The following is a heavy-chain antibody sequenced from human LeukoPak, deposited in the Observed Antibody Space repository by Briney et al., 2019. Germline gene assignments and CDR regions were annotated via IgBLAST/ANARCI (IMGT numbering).Heavy chain of an antibody. D-gene: IGHD4-17*01. Sequence: GGSLRLSCAASGFIFDDYGMNWVRQAPGKGLEWVSSTNWNGGSTGYADSVRGRFTISRDNAKNSLYLQMNSLRAEDTALYYCVRDIDGVFDFWGQGTLVIVSS. V-gene: IGHV3-20*04. CDR2: TNWNGGST. CDR3: VRDIDGVFDF. CDR1: GFIFDDYG. J-gene: IGHJ4*02.